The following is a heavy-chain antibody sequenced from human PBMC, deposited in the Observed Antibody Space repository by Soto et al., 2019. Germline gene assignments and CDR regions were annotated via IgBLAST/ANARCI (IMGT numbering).Heavy chain of an antibody. Sequence: GASVKVSCKASGYTFTSYYMHWVRQAPGQGLEWMGIINPSGGNTGYAQKFQGRVTMTRNTSIRTAYIDLSSLSSDDTAVYYCARVMLGGHSDYWGQGTLVTVSS. CDR3: ARVMLGGHSDY. J-gene: IGHJ4*02. CDR1: GYTFTSYY. V-gene: IGHV1-46*01. CDR2: INPSGGNT. D-gene: IGHD2-15*01.